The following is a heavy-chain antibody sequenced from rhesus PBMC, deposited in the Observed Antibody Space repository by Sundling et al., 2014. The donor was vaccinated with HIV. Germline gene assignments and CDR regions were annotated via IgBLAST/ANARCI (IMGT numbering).Heavy chain of an antibody. J-gene: IGHJ4*01. CDR3: ARTGPWTGFYXFDY. CDR1: GASISSHY. V-gene: IGHV4S2*01. D-gene: IGHD3-3*01. CDR2: IYGGGGST. Sequence: QVQLQESGPGLVKPSETLSLTCTVSGASISSHYWSWIRQAPGKGLEWIGRIYGGGGSTDYNPSLKSRVTLSVDTSKNHLSLKLSSVTAADMAVYYCARTGPWTGFYXFDYWGQGVLVTVSS.